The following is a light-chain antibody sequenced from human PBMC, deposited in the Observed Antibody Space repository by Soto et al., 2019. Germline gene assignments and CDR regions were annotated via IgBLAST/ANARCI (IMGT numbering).Light chain of an antibody. J-gene: IGKJ4*01. V-gene: IGKV1-12*01. Sequence: DIQMTQSPSSVSASVGDRVTITCRASQGIRNWLSWYQQKPGTAPKLLISATSTLENWVPSRFSGSGSGTDFTLTIKSLQPEDFATYYCQQGYSYPLTFGGGTKVEFK. CDR2: ATS. CDR3: QQGYSYPLT. CDR1: QGIRNW.